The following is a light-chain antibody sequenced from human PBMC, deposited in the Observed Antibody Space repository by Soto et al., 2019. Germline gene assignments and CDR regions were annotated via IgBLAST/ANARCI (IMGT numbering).Light chain of an antibody. V-gene: IGLV1-40*01. CDR3: QSYDNSLSGSYVV. Sequence: QSVLTQPPSVSGAPGQRVTISCTGSSSNIGAGYDVHWYQQLPGTAPKLLIYGNSNRPSGVPDRFSGSKSGTSASLAITGLQAEDEADYYCQSYDNSLSGSYVVFGGGTKLTVL. CDR1: SSNIGAGYD. J-gene: IGLJ2*01. CDR2: GNS.